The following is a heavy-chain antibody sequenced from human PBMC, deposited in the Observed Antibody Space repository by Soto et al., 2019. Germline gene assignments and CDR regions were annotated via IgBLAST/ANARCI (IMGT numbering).Heavy chain of an antibody. CDR1: GGSISSSSYY. D-gene: IGHD3-10*01. V-gene: IGHV4-39*01. CDR2: IYYSGST. CDR3: ARRLLALNMVRAPYMDV. Sequence: QLQLQESGPGLVKPSETLSLTCTVSGGSISSSSYYWGWIRQPPGKGLEWIGSIYYSGSTYYNPPLKSRVTISVDTSKNQFSLKLSSVTAADTAVYYCARRLLALNMVRAPYMDVWGKGTTVTVSS. J-gene: IGHJ6*03.